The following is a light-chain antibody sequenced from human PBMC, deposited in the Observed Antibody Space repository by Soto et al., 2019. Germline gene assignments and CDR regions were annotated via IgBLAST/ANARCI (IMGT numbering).Light chain of an antibody. CDR2: AAY. CDR1: QVIGNN. V-gene: IGKV1-17*01. J-gene: IGKJ2*01. CDR3: LQHHTYPIT. Sequence: DIQMTQSPSSLSASVGDRVTLTCRASQVIGNNLGWYQQKPGKAPKRLIYAAYTLEGGVPSRFSGSGSATEFTLTISSLQPEDFATYYCLQHHTYPITFGQGTKLEI.